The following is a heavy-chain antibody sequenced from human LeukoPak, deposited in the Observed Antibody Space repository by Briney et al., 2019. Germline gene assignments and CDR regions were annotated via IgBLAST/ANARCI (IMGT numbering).Heavy chain of an antibody. D-gene: IGHD5-24*01. CDR2: INPNSGGT. J-gene: IGHJ4*02. Sequence: ASVKVSCKASGYTFTGYYMHWVRQAPGQGLEWMGWINPNSGGTNYAQKFQGRVTMTRDTSTSTAYMELSRLRSDDTAVYYCARAFRWLQLRRLHFDYWGQGTLVTVSS. V-gene: IGHV1-2*02. CDR1: GYTFTGYY. CDR3: ARAFRWLQLRRLHFDY.